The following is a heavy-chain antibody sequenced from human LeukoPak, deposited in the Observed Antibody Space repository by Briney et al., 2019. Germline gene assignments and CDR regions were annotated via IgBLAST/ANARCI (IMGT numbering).Heavy chain of an antibody. CDR2: IYTSGST. V-gene: IGHV4-61*02. CDR3: ARHVIGSGGYYFDY. D-gene: IGHD1-14*01. J-gene: IGHJ4*02. Sequence: SETLSLTCTVSGDSISSGDYYWSWIRQPAGKGLEWIGRIYTSGSTNYNPSLKSRVTISVDTSKNQFSLKLSSVTAADTAVYYCARHVIGSGGYYFDYWGQGTLVTVSS. CDR1: GDSISSGDYY.